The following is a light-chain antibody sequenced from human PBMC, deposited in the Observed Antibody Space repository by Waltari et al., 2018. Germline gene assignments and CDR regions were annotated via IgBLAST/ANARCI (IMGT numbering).Light chain of an antibody. V-gene: IGKV1-12*01. CDR3: LQANSFPRN. Sequence: DIQMTQSPSSVSASVGDRVTITCRASQGIGSWLVWYQQKPGEAPKLLIYGTSTLKSGVPSRFSGSGSGTDFTLTISSLQPEDCATYDSLQANSFPRNFGQGTRVYIK. J-gene: IGKJ5*01. CDR2: GTS. CDR1: QGIGSW.